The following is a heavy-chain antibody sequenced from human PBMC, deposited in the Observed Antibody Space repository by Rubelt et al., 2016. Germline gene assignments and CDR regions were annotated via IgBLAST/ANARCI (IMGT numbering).Heavy chain of an antibody. D-gene: IGHD2-2*01. Sequence: QVQLQVSGPGLVKPSETLSLTCTVSGGFVSSYYWSWIRQPPGKGLEWIGNIYYSGSTNYNPSLKSRVTMSVDTSKNQFSLRLRSVTAADTAGYYCAKHVGYCSSTSCYADYYYGMDVWGQGTTVTVSS. CDR3: AKHVGYCSSTSCYADYYYGMDV. CDR1: GGFVSSYY. CDR2: IYYSGST. J-gene: IGHJ6*02. V-gene: IGHV4-59*08.